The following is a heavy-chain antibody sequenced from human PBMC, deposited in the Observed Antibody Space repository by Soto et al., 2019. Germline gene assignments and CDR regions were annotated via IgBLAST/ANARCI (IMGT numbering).Heavy chain of an antibody. J-gene: IGHJ3*02. CDR2: ISSSSTI. V-gene: IGHV3-48*02. D-gene: IGHD6-13*01. CDR3: ATALLAAAGTGAFDI. CDR1: GFTFSSYS. Sequence: PGGSLRLSCAASGFTFSSYSMNWVRQAPGKGLEWVSYISSSSTIYYADSVKGRFTISRDNAKNSLYLQMNSLRDEDTAVYYCATALLAAAGTGAFDIWGQGTMVTVSS.